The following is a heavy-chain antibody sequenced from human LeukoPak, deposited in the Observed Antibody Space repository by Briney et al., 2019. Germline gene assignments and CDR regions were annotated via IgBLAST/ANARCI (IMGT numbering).Heavy chain of an antibody. CDR2: INPNSGGT. Sequence: GASVKVSCKASGYTFTGYYMHWVRQAPAQGLEWMGWINPNSGGTNYAQKFQGRVTMTRDTSISTAYMELSRLRSEDTAVYYCAISSGSYYRDLSYWGQGTLVTVSS. D-gene: IGHD3-10*01. CDR1: GYTFTGYY. V-gene: IGHV1-2*02. J-gene: IGHJ4*02. CDR3: AISSGSYYRDLSY.